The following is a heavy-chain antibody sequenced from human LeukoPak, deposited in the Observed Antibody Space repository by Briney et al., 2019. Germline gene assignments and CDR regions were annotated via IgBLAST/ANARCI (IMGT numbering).Heavy chain of an antibody. CDR2: INHSGST. Sequence: SETLSLTCAVYGGSFSGYYWSWIRQPPGKGLEWIGEINHSGSTNYNPSLKSRVTISVDTSKNQFSLKLSSVTAADTAVYYCARDLKGEFDYWGQGTLVTVSS. CDR3: ARDLKGEFDY. J-gene: IGHJ4*02. D-gene: IGHD3-16*01. V-gene: IGHV4-34*01. CDR1: GGSFSGYY.